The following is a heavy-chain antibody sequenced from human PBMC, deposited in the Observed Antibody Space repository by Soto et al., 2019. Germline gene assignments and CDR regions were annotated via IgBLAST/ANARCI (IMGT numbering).Heavy chain of an antibody. D-gene: IGHD6-19*01. CDR3: ARFFGSGFDY. CDR2: ISTSGASR. CDR1: GFTFSTYS. Sequence: GGSLRLSCVASGFTFSTYSMNWVRQAPGKGLEKVAHISTSGASRYYANSVKGRFTISIDNAKTSLYLQMDSLRNEDTAVYYCARFFGSGFDYWGQGT. V-gene: IGHV3-48*02. J-gene: IGHJ4*02.